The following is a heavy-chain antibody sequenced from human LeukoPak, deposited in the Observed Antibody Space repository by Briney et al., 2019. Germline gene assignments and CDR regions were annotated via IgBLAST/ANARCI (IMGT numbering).Heavy chain of an antibody. CDR1: GFTFSDYW. CDR2: IKSDGSIA. J-gene: IGHJ5*02. D-gene: IGHD1-26*01. CDR3: AKSDYFDP. V-gene: IGHV3-74*01. Sequence: GGSLRLSRAASGFTFSDYWMSWVRQAPGKGLVWVSRIKSDGSIATYADSVKGRFSISRDNAKSTLYLQMNSLRAEDTAFYYCAKSDYFDPWGLGTLVTVSS.